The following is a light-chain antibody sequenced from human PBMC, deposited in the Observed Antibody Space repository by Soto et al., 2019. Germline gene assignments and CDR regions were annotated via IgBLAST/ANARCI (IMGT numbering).Light chain of an antibody. CDR1: NIGRKS. CDR3: QVWDSGSDPWV. J-gene: IGLJ3*02. V-gene: IGLV3-21*02. CDR2: DDS. Sequence: SYELTQPPSVSVAPGQTATVTCGGDNIGRKSVHWYQQKPGQAPVLVVYDDSDRPLGIPERLSGSNSGNMATLTITRVEAGDEADYYCQVWDSGSDPWVFGGGTKLTVL.